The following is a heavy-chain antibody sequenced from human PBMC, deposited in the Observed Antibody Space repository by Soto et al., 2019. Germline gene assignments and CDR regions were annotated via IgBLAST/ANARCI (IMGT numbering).Heavy chain of an antibody. V-gene: IGHV4-4*07. CDR2: IYATGTT. CDR3: VFDGSKTLRDWFSL. CDR1: GASISGFY. D-gene: IGHD2-2*03. Sequence: PSETLSLTCTVSGASISGFYWSWIRKSAGKGLEWIGRIYATGTTDYNPSLKSRVMMSVDTSKKQFSLKLRSVTAADTAVYYCVFDGSKTLRDWFSLWGQGISVIVSS. J-gene: IGHJ5*02.